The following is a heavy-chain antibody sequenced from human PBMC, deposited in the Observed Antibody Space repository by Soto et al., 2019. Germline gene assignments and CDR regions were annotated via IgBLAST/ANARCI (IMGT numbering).Heavy chain of an antibody. J-gene: IGHJ4*02. D-gene: IGHD1-26*01. Sequence: QVQLQESGPGLVKPSQTLSLTCTFSGGSISSGGYYWSWIRQHPGKGLAWIGYIYYSGSTYYNPSLKRRVTISLDTSKDQFSLKLSSVTAADTAVYYCAGIYSGSTGGTLRYWGQGTLVTVSS. CDR2: IYYSGST. CDR3: AGIYSGSTGGTLRY. V-gene: IGHV4-31*03. CDR1: GGSISSGGYY.